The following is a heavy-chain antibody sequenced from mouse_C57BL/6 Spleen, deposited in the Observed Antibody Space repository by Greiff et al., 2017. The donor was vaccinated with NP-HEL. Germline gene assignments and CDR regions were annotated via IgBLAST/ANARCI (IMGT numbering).Heavy chain of an antibody. V-gene: IGHV7-3*01. J-gene: IGHJ3*01. CDR1: GFTFTDYY. D-gene: IGHD4-1*01. Sequence: EVKLMESGGGLVQPGGSLSLSCAASGFTFTDYYMSWVRQPPGKALEWLGFIRNKANGYTTEYSASVKGRLTISRDNYQSILYLQMNALRAEDSATYSCARYIPLTGFAYWGQGTLVTVSA. CDR3: ARYIPLTGFAY. CDR2: IRNKANGYTT.